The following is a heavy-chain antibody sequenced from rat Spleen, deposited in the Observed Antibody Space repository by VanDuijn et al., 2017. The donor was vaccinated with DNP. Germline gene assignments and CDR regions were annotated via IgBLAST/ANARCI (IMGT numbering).Heavy chain of an antibody. Sequence: EVQVVETGGSLVQPGKSLKLTCSTSGFSFNNAWIHWVRQSPQKQLDWVAQVKAKPNNYATYYAESVKGRFTISRDDSKSSVYLQMNSLKEEDTAIYYCSPIITTHFASWGQGTLVTVSS. CDR2: VKAKPNNYAT. D-gene: IGHD1-10*01. V-gene: IGHV6-8*01. CDR1: GFSFNNAW. CDR3: SPIITTHFAS. J-gene: IGHJ3*01.